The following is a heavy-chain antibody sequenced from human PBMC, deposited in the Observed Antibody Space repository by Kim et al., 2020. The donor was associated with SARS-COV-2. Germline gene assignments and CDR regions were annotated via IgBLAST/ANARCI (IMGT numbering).Heavy chain of an antibody. D-gene: IGHD6-13*01. Sequence: SETLSLTCAVYGGSFSGYYWSWIRQPPGKGLEWIGEINHSGSTNYNPSLKSRVTISVDTSKNQFSLKMSSVTAADTAVYYCARLRDSSWYRLDYWGQGTLVTVYS. CDR3: ARLRDSSWYRLDY. V-gene: IGHV4-34*01. CDR2: INHSGST. J-gene: IGHJ4*02. CDR1: GGSFSGYY.